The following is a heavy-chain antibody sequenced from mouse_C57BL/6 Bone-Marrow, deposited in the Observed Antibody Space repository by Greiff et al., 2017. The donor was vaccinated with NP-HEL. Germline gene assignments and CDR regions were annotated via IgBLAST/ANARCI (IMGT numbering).Heavy chain of an antibody. CDR1: GYTFTDYE. J-gene: IGHJ2*01. CDR2: IDPETGGT. D-gene: IGHD1-1*01. CDR3: TSGYCTTVPYFDY. Sequence: VKLMESGAELVRPGASVTLSCKASGYTFTDYEMHWVKQTPVHGLEWIGAIDPETGGTAYNQKFKGKAILTADKSSSTAYMELRSLTSEDSAVYYCTSGYCTTVPYFDYWGQGTTLTVSS. V-gene: IGHV1-15*01.